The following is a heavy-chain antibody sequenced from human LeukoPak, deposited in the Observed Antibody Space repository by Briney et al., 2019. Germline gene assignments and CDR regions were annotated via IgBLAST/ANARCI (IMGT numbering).Heavy chain of an antibody. Sequence: GGSLRLSCAASGFTFSNYGMHWVRQSPGKGLEWLVVIWSGGNNKYYADSVKGRLTISRDNSKNTLDLQMNNLRAEDTALYYCVREKGPFNGFDIWGQGAMVTVSS. CDR2: IWSGGNNK. V-gene: IGHV3-33*01. J-gene: IGHJ3*02. CDR1: GFTFSNYG. CDR3: VREKGPFNGFDI.